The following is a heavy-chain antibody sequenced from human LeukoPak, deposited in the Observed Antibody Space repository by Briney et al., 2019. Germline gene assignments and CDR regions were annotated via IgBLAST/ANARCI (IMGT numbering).Heavy chain of an antibody. CDR2: ISGSGGST. CDR1: GFTFSSYA. D-gene: IGHD6-19*01. CDR3: AKGAHRYSSGWYVGFDY. J-gene: IGHJ4*02. V-gene: IGHV3-23*01. Sequence: GGSLRLSCAASGFTFSSYAMSWVRQAPGKGLDWVSAISGSGGSTYYADSVKGRLTISRDNSKNTLYLQMNSLRAEDTAVYYCAKGAHRYSSGWYVGFDYWGQGTLVTVSS.